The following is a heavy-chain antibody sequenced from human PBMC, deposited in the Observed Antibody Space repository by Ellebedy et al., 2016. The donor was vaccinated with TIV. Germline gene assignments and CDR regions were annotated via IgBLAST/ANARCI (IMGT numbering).Heavy chain of an antibody. J-gene: IGHJ3*02. CDR3: ARDPVGVGPAFEI. D-gene: IGHD4-23*01. CDR2: ISYDGSNK. CDR1: GFTFRSYS. Sequence: GESLKISCAASGFTFRSYSLHWVRPAPGKGLEWVAVISYDGSNKDYADSVKGRFTISRDNSMNTLSLQMNSLRAEDTAGYYCARDPVGVGPAFEIWGKGTIVTVSS. V-gene: IGHV3-30*07.